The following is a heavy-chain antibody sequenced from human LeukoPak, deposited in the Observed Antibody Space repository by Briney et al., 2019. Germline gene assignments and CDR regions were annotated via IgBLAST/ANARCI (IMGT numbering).Heavy chain of an antibody. Sequence: EASVKVSCKASGGTFSSYAISWVRQAPGQGLEWMGGIIPIFGTANYAQKFQGRVTITADGSTSTAYMELSSLRSEDTAVYYCARSITMPHYYYYGMDVWGQGTTVTVSS. J-gene: IGHJ6*02. V-gene: IGHV1-69*13. D-gene: IGHD3-10*01. CDR2: IIPIFGTA. CDR3: ARSITMPHYYYYGMDV. CDR1: GGTFSSYA.